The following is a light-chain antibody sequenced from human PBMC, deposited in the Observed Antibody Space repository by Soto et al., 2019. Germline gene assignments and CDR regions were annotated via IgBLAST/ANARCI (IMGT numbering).Light chain of an antibody. V-gene: IGLV8-61*01. CDR1: SGSVSTTNY. CDR3: MFFMAGDIWV. J-gene: IGLJ2*01. Sequence: QAVVTQEPSFSVYPGGTVTLTCGLNSGSVSTTNYPNWYQQTPGHAQRTLIYHTNTRSSGVPDRFSGSILGNKSALTITGAQADDESVYYCMFFMAGDIWVFGGGTKLTVL. CDR2: HTN.